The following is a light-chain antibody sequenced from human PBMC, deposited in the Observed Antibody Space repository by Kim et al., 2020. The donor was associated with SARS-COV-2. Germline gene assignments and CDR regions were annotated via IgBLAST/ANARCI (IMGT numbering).Light chain of an antibody. CDR2: IAS. CDR3: LQHNSYPYT. V-gene: IGKV1-17*03. J-gene: IGKJ2*01. CDR1: QGITDS. Sequence: AAVGDRVTITCRASQGITDSLAWFQQKPGKAPRRLIYIASRLQSGVPSRFIGSASGTEFTLTITSLQPEDFATYYCLQHNSYPYTFGQGTKLEI.